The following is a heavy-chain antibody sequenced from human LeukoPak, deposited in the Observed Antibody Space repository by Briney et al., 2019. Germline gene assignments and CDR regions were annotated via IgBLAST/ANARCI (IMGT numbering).Heavy chain of an antibody. Sequence: GGPLRLSCAASGFTFSIYWKHWVRQAPGKGLVCVSRLNSDGSSTSYADSVKGRFTISRDNAETTLHLQMNNLSAEDTAVYYCARASNRNSINFDYWGQGALVTVSS. D-gene: IGHD1-7*01. CDR1: GFTFSIYW. CDR2: LNSDGSST. CDR3: ARASNRNSINFDY. J-gene: IGHJ4*02. V-gene: IGHV3-74*01.